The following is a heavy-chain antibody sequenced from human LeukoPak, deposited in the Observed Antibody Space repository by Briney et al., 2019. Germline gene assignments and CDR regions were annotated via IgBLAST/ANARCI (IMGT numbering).Heavy chain of an antibody. CDR2: INPNSGGT. CDR3: ERAEAIVY. D-gene: IGHD5-12*01. V-gene: IGHV1-2*02. Sequence: ASVKVSCKASGYTFTAYYMHWVRQAPGQGLEWMGWINPNSGGTKYAQKCQGRVTMARDTSISTAYLELSSLTSDDTAVYCWERAEAIVYGGEETLVTVSS. CDR1: GYTFTAYY. J-gene: IGHJ4*02.